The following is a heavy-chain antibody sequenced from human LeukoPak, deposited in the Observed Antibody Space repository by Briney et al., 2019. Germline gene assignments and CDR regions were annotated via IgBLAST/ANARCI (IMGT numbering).Heavy chain of an antibody. J-gene: IGHJ6*02. CDR1: GGSVSSGSYY. Sequence: SETLSLTCTVSGGSVSSGSYYWSWIRQPPGKGLEWIGYIYYSGSTNYNPSLKSRVTISVDTSKNQFSLKLSSVTAADTAVYYCARDRCSSTSCPPSPLGYYYGMDVWGQGTTVTVSS. V-gene: IGHV4-61*01. CDR3: ARDRCSSTSCPPSPLGYYYGMDV. D-gene: IGHD2-2*01. CDR2: IYYSGST.